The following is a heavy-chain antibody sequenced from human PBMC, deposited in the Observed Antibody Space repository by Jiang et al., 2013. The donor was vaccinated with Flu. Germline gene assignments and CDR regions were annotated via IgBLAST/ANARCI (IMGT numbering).Heavy chain of an antibody. J-gene: IGHJ5*02. D-gene: IGHD4-23*01. Sequence: VQLVESGGGLVQPGGSLRLSCAASGFTFSTYWMAWVRQAPGKGLEWVANIKQHGSENHYVDSVRGRFTISRDDAKNSLYLQMNSLRVEDTAVYYCARGSSTYYGGWFDPWGQGTLITVSS. V-gene: IGHV3-7*01. CDR2: IKQHGSEN. CDR1: GFTFSTYW. CDR3: ARGSSTYYGGWFDP.